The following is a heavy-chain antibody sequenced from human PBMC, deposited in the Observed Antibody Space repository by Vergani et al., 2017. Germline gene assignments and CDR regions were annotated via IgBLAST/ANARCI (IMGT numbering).Heavy chain of an antibody. CDR1: GFTFSSYG. D-gene: IGHD3-16*01. Sequence: QVQLVESGGGVVQPGRSLRLSCAASGFTFSSYGMHWVRQAPGKGLEWVAVISYDGSNKYYADSVKGRVTISRDNSKNTLYLQMNSLRAEDTAVYYCAKELGGKVIDGTFDYWGQGTLVTVSS. CDR3: AKELGGKVIDGTFDY. CDR2: ISYDGSNK. V-gene: IGHV3-30*18. J-gene: IGHJ4*02.